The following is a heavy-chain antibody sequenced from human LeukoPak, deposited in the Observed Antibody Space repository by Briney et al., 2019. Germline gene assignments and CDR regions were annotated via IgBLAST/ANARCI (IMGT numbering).Heavy chain of an antibody. J-gene: IGHJ4*02. CDR2: IFYSGST. V-gene: IGHV4-39*01. Sequence: SETLSLTCTVSSGSISTSNYYWGWVRQPPGKALVWIGNIFYSGSTYYSPSLNSRVTISLDTSRNQFSLKLSSVTSADTAVYYCARQEYYGSGSQHIFDYWGQGTLVTVSS. D-gene: IGHD3-10*01. CDR1: SGSISTSNYY. CDR3: ARQEYYGSGSQHIFDY.